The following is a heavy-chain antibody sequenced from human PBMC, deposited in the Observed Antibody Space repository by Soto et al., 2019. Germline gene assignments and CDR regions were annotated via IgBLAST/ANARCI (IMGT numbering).Heavy chain of an antibody. J-gene: IGHJ4*02. Sequence: SETLSLTCAVYGGSFSGYYWSWIRQPPGKGLEWIGEINHSGSTNYNPSLKSRVTISVDTSKNQFSLKLSSVTAADTAVYYCARHRHFWSGYQDLFDYWGQGTLVTVSS. CDR2: INHSGST. V-gene: IGHV4-34*01. CDR1: GGSFSGYY. CDR3: ARHRHFWSGYQDLFDY. D-gene: IGHD3-3*02.